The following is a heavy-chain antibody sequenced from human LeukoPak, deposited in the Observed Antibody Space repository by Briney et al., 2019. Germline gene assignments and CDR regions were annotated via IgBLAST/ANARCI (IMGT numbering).Heavy chain of an antibody. J-gene: IGHJ4*02. CDR2: RHHSRDT. Sequence: PSETRSLTCTFSAASISGTRFLWGCIRQTTGKALQWIGSRHHSRDTYYTPSLKSRVTIPADTSKNQFSLNLKSVTAGDTAVYYCARNGGYGDYARYWGRGTLVTVSS. CDR1: AASISGTRFL. D-gene: IGHD4-17*01. V-gene: IGHV4-39*01. CDR3: ARNGGYGDYARY.